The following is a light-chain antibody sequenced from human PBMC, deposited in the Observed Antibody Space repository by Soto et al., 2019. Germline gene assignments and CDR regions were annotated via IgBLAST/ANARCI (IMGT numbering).Light chain of an antibody. J-gene: IGLJ1*01. Sequence: QSALTQPASVSGSPGQSITISCTGTSSDVGGYNSVSWYQQHPGKAPKLMIYEVSNRHSGVSNRFSGSKSGNTASLTISGLQAEDEADYYCSSYTSSSTLYVFGTGTKVTVL. CDR1: SSDVGGYNS. CDR3: SSYTSSSTLYV. V-gene: IGLV2-14*01. CDR2: EVS.